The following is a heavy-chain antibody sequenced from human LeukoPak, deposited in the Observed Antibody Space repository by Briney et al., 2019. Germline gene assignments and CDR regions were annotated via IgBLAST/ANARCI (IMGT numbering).Heavy chain of an antibody. CDR3: ARGSPVGATSHWFDP. D-gene: IGHD1-26*01. CDR2: IYYSGST. Sequence: SETLSLTCTVSGGSISSSSYYWGWIRQPPGKGLEWIGSIYYSGSTYYNPSLKSRVTISVDTSKNQFSLKLSSVTAADTAVYYCARGSPVGATSHWFDPWGQGTLVTVSS. V-gene: IGHV4-39*07. J-gene: IGHJ5*02. CDR1: GGSISSSSYY.